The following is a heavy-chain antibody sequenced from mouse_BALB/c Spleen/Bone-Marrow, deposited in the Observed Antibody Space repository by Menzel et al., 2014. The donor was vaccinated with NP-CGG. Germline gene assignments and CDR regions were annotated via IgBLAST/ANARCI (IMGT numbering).Heavy chain of an antibody. D-gene: IGHD1-1*01. J-gene: IGHJ3*01. Sequence: EVHLVESGAELVKPGASVKLSCTASGFNIKDTYMHWAKQRPEQGLEWIGRIDPANGNTKYDPKFQGKATITADTSPNTAYLQLSSLTSEDTAVYYCASYYYGSSSFAYWGQGTLVTVSA. V-gene: IGHV14-3*02. CDR3: ASYYYGSSSFAY. CDR1: GFNIKDTY. CDR2: IDPANGNT.